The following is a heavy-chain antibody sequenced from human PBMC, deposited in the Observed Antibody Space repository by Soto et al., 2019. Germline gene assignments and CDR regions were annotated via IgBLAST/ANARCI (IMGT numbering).Heavy chain of an antibody. CDR1: GYTFTSYG. J-gene: IGHJ5*02. D-gene: IGHD6-13*01. CDR2: ISPYNGNT. CDR3: ARDEAAHTFDP. Sequence: QVQLVQSGAEVKKPGASVKVSCKASGYTFTSYGISWVRQAPGQGLEWMGWISPYNGNTNYAQKIQGRVTLTTDPSTSTAYMEPRSLRSDDTAVYYCARDEAAHTFDPWGQGILVTVSS. V-gene: IGHV1-18*01.